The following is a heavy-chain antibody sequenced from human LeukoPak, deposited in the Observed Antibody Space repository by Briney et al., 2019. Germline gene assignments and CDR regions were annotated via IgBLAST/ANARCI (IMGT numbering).Heavy chain of an antibody. Sequence: GESLKISCKGSGYSFTSYWIGWVRQMPGKGLEWMGIIYPGDSDTRYSPSFQGRVTISADKSISTAYLQWSSLKASDTAMYYCARLADDSSGYYSNWFDPWGQGTLVTVSS. V-gene: IGHV5-51*01. CDR3: ARLADDSSGYYSNWFDP. J-gene: IGHJ5*02. CDR1: GYSFTSYW. D-gene: IGHD3-22*01. CDR2: IYPGDSDT.